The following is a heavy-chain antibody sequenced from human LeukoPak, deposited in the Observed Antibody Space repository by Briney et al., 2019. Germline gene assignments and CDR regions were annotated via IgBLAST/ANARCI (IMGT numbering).Heavy chain of an antibody. D-gene: IGHD3-22*01. Sequence: PGGSLRLSCAGSGFTFSNSWMGWVRQAPGKGLEWVSYISSSSSTIYYADSVKGRFTISRDNAKNSLYLQMNSLRAEDTAVYYCARGFYDSSGYLIDYWGQGTLVTVSS. J-gene: IGHJ4*02. CDR3: ARGFYDSSGYLIDY. CDR2: ISSSSSTI. CDR1: GFTFSNSW. V-gene: IGHV3-48*04.